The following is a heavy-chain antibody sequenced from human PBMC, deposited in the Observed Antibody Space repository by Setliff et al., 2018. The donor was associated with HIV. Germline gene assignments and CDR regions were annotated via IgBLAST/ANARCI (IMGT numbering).Heavy chain of an antibody. J-gene: IGHJ4*02. Sequence: PGGSLRLSCAASGFTFRNHAMHWVRQAPGKGLEWVAVIWSDGIDKYYADSVKGRFTISRDNSKNTVYLQMNNLRAEDTAVYYCARPADYYDSNGYYFDYWGQGTLVTVSS. CDR2: IWSDGIDK. CDR1: GFTFRNHA. V-gene: IGHV3-33*08. CDR3: ARPADYYDSNGYYFDY. D-gene: IGHD3-22*01.